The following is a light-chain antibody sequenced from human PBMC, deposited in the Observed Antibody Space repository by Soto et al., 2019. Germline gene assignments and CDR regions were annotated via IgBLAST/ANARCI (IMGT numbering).Light chain of an antibody. J-gene: IGKJ1*01. V-gene: IGKV3-20*01. Sequence: ESVLTQSPGTLALSPGERATLSCRASQRVRSSFLAWYQLKPGQAPRHLIYGASSRATGIPDRFIGSGSGTDFTLTISRLEPEDFAVYYCQQYDSSPWTFGQGTKVEIK. CDR2: GAS. CDR3: QQYDSSPWT. CDR1: QRVRSSF.